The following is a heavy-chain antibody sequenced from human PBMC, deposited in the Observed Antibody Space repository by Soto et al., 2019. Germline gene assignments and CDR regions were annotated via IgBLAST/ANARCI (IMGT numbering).Heavy chain of an antibody. J-gene: IGHJ4*02. CDR2: ISYDGSNK. CDR3: AKGWDRGVYSYGSDY. Sequence: QVQLVESGGGVVQPGRSLRLSCAASGFTFSSSGMHWVRQAPGKGLEWVAVISYDGSNKYYADSVKGRFTISRDNSKNTLYLQMNSLRAEDTAVYYCAKGWDRGVYSYGSDYWGQGTLVTVAS. CDR1: GFTFSSSG. D-gene: IGHD5-18*01. V-gene: IGHV3-30*18.